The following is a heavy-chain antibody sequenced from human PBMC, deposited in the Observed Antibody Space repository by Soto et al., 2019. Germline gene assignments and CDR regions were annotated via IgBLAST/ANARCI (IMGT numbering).Heavy chain of an antibody. J-gene: IGHJ4*02. CDR1: GFTFDDFA. CDR3: AKGGPDAFCGGGRCFFES. CDR2: ITWNGTIA. V-gene: IGHV3-9*01. D-gene: IGHD2-21*01. Sequence: EVQLVDSGGGLVQPGRSLRLSCVASGFTFDDFAMHWVRRVPGKGLEWVSSITWNGTIAGYADSVKGRFFISRDNAKNALYLQMNSLRREDTASYHCAKGGPDAFCGGGRCFFESWGQGTQVTVSS.